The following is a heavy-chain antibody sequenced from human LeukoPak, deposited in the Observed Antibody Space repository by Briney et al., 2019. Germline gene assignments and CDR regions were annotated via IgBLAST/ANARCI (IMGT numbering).Heavy chain of an antibody. CDR1: GTSTRSFY. CDR2: IYYTGTH. V-gene: IGHV4-59*01. J-gene: IGHJ2*01. Sequence: SETLSLTCTVSGTSTRSFYWSWIRQPPGKGLEWIGYIYYTGTHNYNPSLKRRVTISVDTSKTPFSLKLSSVTAADTAVYYCARNSGVYYYDSSGYYRPDWYFDLWGRGTLVTVSS. CDR3: ARNSGVYYYDSSGYYRPDWYFDL. D-gene: IGHD3-22*01.